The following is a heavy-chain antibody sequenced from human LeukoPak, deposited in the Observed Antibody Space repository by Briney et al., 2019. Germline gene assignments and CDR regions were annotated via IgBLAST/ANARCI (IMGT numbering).Heavy chain of an antibody. V-gene: IGHV4-59*01. D-gene: IGHD3-22*01. CDR2: VYYSGNT. J-gene: IGHJ5*02. Sequence: SETLSLTCTVSGGSISSYYWNWIRQPPGKGLEWIGYVYYSGNTNYNPSLKSRVTISVDTSRNQLSLKLSSVTAADTAVYYCARDGDDSTGYASNWFDPWGQGTLVTVSS. CDR1: GGSISSYY. CDR3: ARDGDDSTGYASNWFDP.